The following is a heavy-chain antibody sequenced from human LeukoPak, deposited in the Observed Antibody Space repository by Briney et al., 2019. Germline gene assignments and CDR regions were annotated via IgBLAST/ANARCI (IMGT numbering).Heavy chain of an antibody. Sequence: PSETLSLTCAVSGYSISSGYYWGWIRQPPGKGLEWIGSIYHSGNTYYNLSLESRVTISVDTSKNHFSLKLSSVTAADTAVYYCARFGYYYDSSGYYEKYYFDYWGQGTLVTVSS. CDR3: ARFGYYYDSSGYYEKYYFDY. V-gene: IGHV4-38-2*01. J-gene: IGHJ4*02. CDR1: GYSISSGYY. CDR2: IYHSGNT. D-gene: IGHD3-22*01.